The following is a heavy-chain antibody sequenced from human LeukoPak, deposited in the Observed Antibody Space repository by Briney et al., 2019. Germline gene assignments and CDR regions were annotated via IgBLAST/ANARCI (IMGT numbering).Heavy chain of an antibody. D-gene: IGHD6-6*01. CDR1: GDSISSSRYY. CDR2: IYYSGST. V-gene: IGHV4-39*01. J-gene: IGHJ4*02. CDR3: ARREYSSSSVFYY. Sequence: SETLSLTCTVSGDSISSSRYYWGWLRKPPGKGLEWIGCIYYSGSTYYHPSLKGPVTISVDTSKNQFSLKLSSVTAADTAVYYCARREYSSSSVFYYWGQGTRVSVSS.